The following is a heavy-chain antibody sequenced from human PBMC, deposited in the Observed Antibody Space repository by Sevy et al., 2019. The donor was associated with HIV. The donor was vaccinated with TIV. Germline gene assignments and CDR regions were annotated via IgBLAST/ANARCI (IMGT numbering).Heavy chain of an antibody. D-gene: IGHD6-13*01. CDR1: GFTFNSYG. CDR3: AKDQAFSDSTNWSWFDP. Sequence: GGSLRLSCAASGFTFNSYGMHWVRQAPIKGLEWVASIYYDGNNKDYADSVKGRFTISRDNAKNSLYLQMNSLRAEDTAVYYCAKDQAFSDSTNWSWFDPWGQGTLVTVSS. CDR2: IYYDGNNK. V-gene: IGHV3-33*03. J-gene: IGHJ5*02.